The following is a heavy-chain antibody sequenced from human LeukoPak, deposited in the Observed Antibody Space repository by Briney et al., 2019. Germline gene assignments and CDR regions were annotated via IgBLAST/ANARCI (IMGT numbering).Heavy chain of an antibody. V-gene: IGHV3-30-3*01. CDR3: ARTKIDAFDI. CDR2: TSYDEGNK. Sequence: GGSLRLSCAASGLTFSGYAMHWVRQAPGKGLEWVAVTSYDEGNKYYADSVKGRFSISRDNSKNTLYLQMNSLRVEDTAVYYCARTKIDAFDIWGHGTMVTVSS. J-gene: IGHJ3*02. CDR1: GLTFSGYA.